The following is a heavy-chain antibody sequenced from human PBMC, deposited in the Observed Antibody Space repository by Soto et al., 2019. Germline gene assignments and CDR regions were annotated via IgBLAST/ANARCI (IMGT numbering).Heavy chain of an antibody. Sequence: HPGGSLRLSCSASGLTFSSYAMHWVRQAPGKGLEYVSAISSNGGSTYYADSVKGRFTISRDNSKNTQYLQMSSLRADDTAVYYCVKGEYYYDSSGYYPFDYWGQGTLVTVS. CDR2: ISSNGGST. V-gene: IGHV3-64D*06. CDR1: GLTFSSYA. CDR3: VKGEYYYDSSGYYPFDY. J-gene: IGHJ4*02. D-gene: IGHD3-22*01.